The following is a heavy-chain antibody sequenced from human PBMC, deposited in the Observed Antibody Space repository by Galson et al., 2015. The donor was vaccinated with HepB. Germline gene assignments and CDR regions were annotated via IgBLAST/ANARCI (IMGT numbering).Heavy chain of an antibody. J-gene: IGHJ3*02. CDR3: ARDRGVDAFDI. V-gene: IGHV3-33*01. CDR1: GFTFSSYG. Sequence: SLRLSCAASGFTFSSYGMHWVRQAPGKGLEWVAVIWYDGSNKYYADSVKGRFTISRDNSKDTLYLQMNSLRAEDTAVYYCARDRGVDAFDIWGQGTVVTVSS. CDR2: IWYDGSNK. D-gene: IGHD3-16*01.